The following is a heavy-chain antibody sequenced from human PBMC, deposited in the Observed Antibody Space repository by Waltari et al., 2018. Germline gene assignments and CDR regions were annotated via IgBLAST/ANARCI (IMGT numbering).Heavy chain of an antibody. Sequence: QVQLQESGPGLVKPSQTLSLTCTVSGGSISSGGYYWSWIRQHPGKGLEWIGYIYYSGSTYYNPSLKSRVTISVDTSKNQCSLKLSSVTAADTAVYYCARSLTGGADWYFDLWGRGTLVTVSS. D-gene: IGHD7-27*01. CDR2: IYYSGST. CDR1: GGSISSGGYY. J-gene: IGHJ2*01. V-gene: IGHV4-31*03. CDR3: ARSLTGGADWYFDL.